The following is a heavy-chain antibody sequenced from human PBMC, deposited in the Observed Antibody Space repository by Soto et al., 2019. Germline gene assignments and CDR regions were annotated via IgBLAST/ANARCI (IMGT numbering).Heavy chain of an antibody. CDR2: ISAYNGNT. CDR3: ARDLSYSSGWSDYYFDY. D-gene: IGHD6-19*01. Sequence: ASVKVSCKASGYTFTSYGISWVRQAPGQGLEWMGWISAYNGNTNYAQKLQGRVTMTTDTSTSTAYMELRSLRSDDTAVYYCARDLSYSSGWSDYYFDYWGQGTLVTVSS. V-gene: IGHV1-18*01. CDR1: GYTFTSYG. J-gene: IGHJ4*02.